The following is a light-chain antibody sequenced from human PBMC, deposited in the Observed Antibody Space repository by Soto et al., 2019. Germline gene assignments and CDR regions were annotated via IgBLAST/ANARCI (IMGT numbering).Light chain of an antibody. J-gene: IGLJ2*01. CDR3: CSYAGSSTYVV. Sequence: QAVVTQPASVSGSPGQSITISCTGTSSDVGSYNLVSRYQQHPGKAPKLMIYEGSKRPSGVSNRFSGSKSGNTASLTISGLQAEDEADYYCCSYAGSSTYVVFGGGTKVTVL. V-gene: IGLV2-23*01. CDR2: EGS. CDR1: SSDVGSYNL.